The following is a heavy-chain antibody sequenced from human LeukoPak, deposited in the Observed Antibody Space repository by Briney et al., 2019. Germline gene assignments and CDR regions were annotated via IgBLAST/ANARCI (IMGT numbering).Heavy chain of an antibody. CDR3: ARDSHYGDAEYFQH. D-gene: IGHD4-17*01. J-gene: IGHJ1*01. CDR2: IYHSGST. Sequence: SETLSLTCTVSGYSISSGYYWGWIRQPPGKGLEWIGSIYHSGSTYYNPSLKSRVTISVDTSKNQFSLKLSSVTAADTAVYYCARDSHYGDAEYFQHWGQGTLVTVSS. CDR1: GYSISSGYY. V-gene: IGHV4-38-2*02.